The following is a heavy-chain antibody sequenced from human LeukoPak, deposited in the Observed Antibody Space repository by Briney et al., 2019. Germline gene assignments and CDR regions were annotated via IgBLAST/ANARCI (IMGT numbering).Heavy chain of an antibody. CDR1: GFTFSSYA. V-gene: IGHV3-23*01. D-gene: IGHD4-17*01. J-gene: IGHJ4*02. CDR3: AKVPGPTVTRYFDY. Sequence: GGSLRLSCAASGFTFSSYAMSWVRQAPGKGLERVSAISGSGGSTYYADSVKGRFTISRDNSKNALYLQMNSPRAEDTAVYYCAKVPGPTVTRYFDYWGQGTLVTVSS. CDR2: ISGSGGST.